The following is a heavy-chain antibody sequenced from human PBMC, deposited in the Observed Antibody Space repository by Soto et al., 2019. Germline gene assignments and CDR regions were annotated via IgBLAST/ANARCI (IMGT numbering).Heavy chain of an antibody. Sequence: GGSLRLSCAASGFTFSSYGMHWVRQAPGKGLEWVAVIWYDGSNKYYADSVKGRFTISRDNSKNTLYLQMNSLRAEDTAVYYCARNRDISTGYDGMDIWGQEATVTVSS. V-gene: IGHV3-33*01. CDR1: GFTFSSYG. J-gene: IGHJ6*02. D-gene: IGHD3-9*01. CDR3: ARNRDISTGYDGMDI. CDR2: IWYDGSNK.